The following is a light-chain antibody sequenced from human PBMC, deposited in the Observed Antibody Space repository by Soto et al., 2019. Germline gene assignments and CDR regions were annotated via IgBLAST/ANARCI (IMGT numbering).Light chain of an antibody. J-gene: IGKJ2*01. V-gene: IGKV4-1*01. CDR2: LAS. CDR1: QSVLYSSNNKNY. CDR3: QQHYSVPYT. Sequence: DIVMTQSPDSLAVSLGERATINCKSSQSVLYSSNNKNYLAWYQQKPGQPPKLLIYLASTRESGVPDRFSGSGSGTDFTRTISSLQAEDVAVYYFQQHYSVPYTFGQGTKLEI.